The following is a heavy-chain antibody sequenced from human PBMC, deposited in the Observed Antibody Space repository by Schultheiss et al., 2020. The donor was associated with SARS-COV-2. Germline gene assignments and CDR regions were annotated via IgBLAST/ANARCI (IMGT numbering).Heavy chain of an antibody. D-gene: IGHD3-16*01. CDR2: ISYDGSNK. Sequence: GESLKISCAASGFTFSSYGMHWVRQAPGKGLEWVAVISYDGSNKYYADSVKGRFTISRDNSKNTLYLQMNSLRAEDTAVYYCAKTTGGNYYYGMDVWGQGTTVTVSS. CDR3: AKTTGGNYYYGMDV. V-gene: IGHV3-30*18. CDR1: GFTFSSYG. J-gene: IGHJ6*02.